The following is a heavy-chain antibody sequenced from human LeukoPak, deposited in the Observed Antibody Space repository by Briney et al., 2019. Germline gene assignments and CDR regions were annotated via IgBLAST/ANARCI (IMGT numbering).Heavy chain of an antibody. V-gene: IGHV3-7*01. CDR2: IKQDGGQM. CDR1: EFTFSSYW. Sequence: GGSLRLSCAASEFTFSSYWMSWARQAPGKGLEWVANIKQDGGQMYYLESVKGRFTVSRDNAKNSLYLQMNSLRAEDTAVYYCARLGARQMLEYWGQGTLVTVSS. J-gene: IGHJ4*02. CDR3: ARLGARQMLEY. D-gene: IGHD4-17*01.